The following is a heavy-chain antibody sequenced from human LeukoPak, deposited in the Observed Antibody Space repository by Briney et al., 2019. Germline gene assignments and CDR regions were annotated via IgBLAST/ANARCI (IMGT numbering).Heavy chain of an antibody. Sequence: GGSLRLSCAASGFTFSDYYMNWIRQAAGKGLEWVSYISSSGNTIYDAVSVKGRFTISRDNAKNSLYLQMNSLRVEDTAVYYCAKDLHFDYWGQGTLVTVSS. CDR3: AKDLHFDY. J-gene: IGHJ4*02. CDR1: GFTFSDYY. V-gene: IGHV3-11*01. CDR2: ISSSGNTI.